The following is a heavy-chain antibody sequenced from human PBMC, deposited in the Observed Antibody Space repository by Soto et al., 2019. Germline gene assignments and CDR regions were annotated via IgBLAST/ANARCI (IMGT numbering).Heavy chain of an antibody. V-gene: IGHV3-7*01. CDR1: GFTFSSYW. CDR2: IKQDGSEK. D-gene: IGHD6-6*01. Sequence: PGGSLRLSCAASGFTFSSYWMSWVRQAPGKGLEWVANIKQDGSEKYYVDSVKGRFTISRDNAKNSLYLQMNSLRAEDTAVYYCARVSAARLFQSYYMDFWGKGTTVTVSS. J-gene: IGHJ6*03. CDR3: ARVSAARLFQSYYMDF.